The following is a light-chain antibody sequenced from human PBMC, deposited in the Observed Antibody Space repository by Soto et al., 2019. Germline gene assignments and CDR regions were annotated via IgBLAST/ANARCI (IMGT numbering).Light chain of an antibody. CDR2: GAS. J-gene: IGKJ4*01. CDR3: QQYNNWPSLT. V-gene: IGKV3-15*01. Sequence: EIVMTQSPATLSVSPGERATLSCRASQSVSSNLAWYQQKPGQAPRLLIYGASTRANGIPDRFSGSGFGTEFTLTISSLQSEHLAVYYCQQYNNWPSLTFGGGTKVEIK. CDR1: QSVSSN.